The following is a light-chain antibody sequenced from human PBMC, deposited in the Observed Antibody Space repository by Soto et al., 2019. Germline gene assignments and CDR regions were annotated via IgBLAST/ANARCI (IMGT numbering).Light chain of an antibody. CDR3: LQYRNYPRT. CDR1: QDIRGD. J-gene: IGKJ1*01. CDR2: GAS. Sequence: AIQMTQSPSSLSASVGDRVTITCRASQDIRGDLGWYQQKPGKAPKALIYGASTLQSGVPSRFSGSGFGTDFTLTISSLQPEDFATYYCLQYRNYPRTFGQGTKVDSK. V-gene: IGKV1-6*01.